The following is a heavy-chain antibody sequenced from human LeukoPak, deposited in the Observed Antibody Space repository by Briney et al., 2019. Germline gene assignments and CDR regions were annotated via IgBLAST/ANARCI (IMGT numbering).Heavy chain of an antibody. D-gene: IGHD4-17*01. J-gene: IGHJ4*02. CDR2: ISSSSSYI. CDR1: GFTFSSYS. Sequence: PGGSLRLSCAASGFTFSSYSMNWVRQAPGKGLEWVSSISSSSSYIYYADSVKGRFTISRDNAKNSLYLRMNSLRAEDTAVYYCARDLALTTVTPVWGQGTLVTVSS. CDR3: ARDLALTTVTPV. V-gene: IGHV3-21*01.